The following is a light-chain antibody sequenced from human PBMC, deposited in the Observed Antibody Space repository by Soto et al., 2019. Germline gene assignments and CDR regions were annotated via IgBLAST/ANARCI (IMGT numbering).Light chain of an antibody. CDR1: SSDVGHSNG. CDR3: SSYTSSSTYV. J-gene: IGLJ1*01. CDR2: DVH. Sequence: QSVLTQPPSVSGSPGQSVAISCTGTSSDVGHSNGVSWYHQPPGTAPKLMIYDVHNRPSGVPDRFSGSKSGNTAALTISGLQAEDEGDYYCSSYTSSSTYVFGTGTKLTVL. V-gene: IGLV2-18*02.